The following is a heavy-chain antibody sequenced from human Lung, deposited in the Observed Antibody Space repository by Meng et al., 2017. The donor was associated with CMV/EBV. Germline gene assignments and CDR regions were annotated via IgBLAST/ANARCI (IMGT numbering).Heavy chain of an antibody. D-gene: IGHD4-17*01. J-gene: IGHJ2*01. CDR3: AHYGDYRFGWYFDL. CDR1: GFSLYTAGRC. Sequence: GFSLYTAGRCVGWVRQPPGKAPEWLALVYWNDDSRYNPSLRNRLTITKDTSKNQAVLTMSNMDPVDTATYYCAHYGDYRFGWYFDLWGRGTLVTVSS. V-gene: IGHV2-5*01. CDR2: VYWNDDS.